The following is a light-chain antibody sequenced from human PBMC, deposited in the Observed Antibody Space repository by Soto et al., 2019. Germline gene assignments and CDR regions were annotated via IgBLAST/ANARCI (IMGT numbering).Light chain of an antibody. CDR2: GNS. Sequence: QSVLTQPPSVSGAPGQRVTISCTGRSSNIGAGYDVHWYQQLPGTAPQLLLYGNSKRPSGVPYRFSGSKSGTSASLAITGLQAEDEADYYCQSYDSSLSVVFGGGTKLTVL. V-gene: IGLV1-40*01. J-gene: IGLJ2*01. CDR1: SSNIGAGYD. CDR3: QSYDSSLSVV.